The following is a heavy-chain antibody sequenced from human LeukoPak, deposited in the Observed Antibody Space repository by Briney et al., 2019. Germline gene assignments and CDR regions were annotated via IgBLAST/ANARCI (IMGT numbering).Heavy chain of an antibody. CDR2: INPNSDGT. D-gene: IGHD1-26*01. Sequence: ASVKVSCKASGYTFTGYYMHWVRQAPGQGLEWMGWINPNSDGTNYAQKFQGRVTMTRDTSISTAYMEPSRLRSDDTAVYYCARDRSGSGWTDYWGQGTLVTVSS. CDR1: GYTFTGYY. J-gene: IGHJ4*02. V-gene: IGHV1-2*02. CDR3: ARDRSGSGWTDY.